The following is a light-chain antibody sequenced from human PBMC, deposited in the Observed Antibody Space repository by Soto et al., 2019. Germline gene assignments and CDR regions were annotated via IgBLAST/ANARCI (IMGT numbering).Light chain of an antibody. Sequence: QSVLTQPPSASGSPGQSVTISCTGTSSDVCGYNYVSWYQQHPGKAPKLMIYEVSKRPSGVPDRFSGSKSGNTASLTVSGLQAEDEADYYCSSYAGSNNLRNVFGTGTKFTVL. V-gene: IGLV2-8*01. CDR2: EVS. CDR3: SSYAGSNNLRNV. J-gene: IGLJ1*01. CDR1: SSDVCGYNY.